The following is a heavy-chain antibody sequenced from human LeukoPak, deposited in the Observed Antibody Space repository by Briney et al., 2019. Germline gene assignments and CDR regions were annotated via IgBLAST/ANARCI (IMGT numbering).Heavy chain of an antibody. D-gene: IGHD4-17*01. CDR1: RGSSNSYG. V-gene: IGHV1-69*04. CDR3: ARASTVTTMGGFDY. J-gene: IGHJ4*02. Sequence: SVKVSCKASRGSSNSYGITWVRQAPGQGLECMGRIVPVLRTAHYAQRFQGRVTITADKSSNTTYMELRDLRFDDSAVYYCARASTVTTMGGFDYWGQGTLVTVSS. CDR2: IVPVLRTA.